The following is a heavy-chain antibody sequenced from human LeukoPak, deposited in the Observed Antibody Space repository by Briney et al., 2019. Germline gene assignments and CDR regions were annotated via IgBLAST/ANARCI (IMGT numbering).Heavy chain of an antibody. CDR3: AYGSGSYYRPGGYYYYGMDV. J-gene: IGHJ6*02. CDR2: INAGNGNT. V-gene: IGHV1-3*01. CDR1: GYTFTSYA. Sequence: ASVKVSCKASGYTFTSYAMHWVRQAPGQRLEWMGWINAGNGNTKYSQKFQGRVTITRDTSASTAYMELSSLRSEDTAVYYCAYGSGSYYRPGGYYYYGMDVWGQVTTVTVSS. D-gene: IGHD3-10*01.